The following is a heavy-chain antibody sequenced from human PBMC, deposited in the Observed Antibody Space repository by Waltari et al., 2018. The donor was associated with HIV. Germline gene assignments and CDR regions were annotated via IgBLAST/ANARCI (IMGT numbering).Heavy chain of an antibody. CDR1: GGSVRRRRYS. CDR3: ARHALRVGAAYWNFDL. CDR2: SYYTWRA. D-gene: IGHD1-26*01. Sequence: QLQLQESGPGLVKPAETLSLTCSASGGSVRRRRYSWGWLRKPPGKGLEWVGRSYYTWRAYYNPSLKSRVTISVDTSKNQFSLKVTSVTAADTAVYYCARHALRVGAAYWNFDLWGRGTLVTVSS. V-gene: IGHV4-39*01. J-gene: IGHJ2*01.